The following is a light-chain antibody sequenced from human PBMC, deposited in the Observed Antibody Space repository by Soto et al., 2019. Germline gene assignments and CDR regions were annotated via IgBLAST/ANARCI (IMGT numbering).Light chain of an antibody. J-gene: IGKJ1*01. CDR1: ETVATN. CDR3: QQYFEWPPMT. CDR2: GAS. Sequence: EVVMTQSPATLSVSPGERATLSCRASETVATNLAWYQQKPGQAPRLLISGASTRAAGISDRFRGSGSGTEFTLTISSLRPEDSAIYYCQQYFEWPPMTFGQGTKVDIK. V-gene: IGKV3-15*01.